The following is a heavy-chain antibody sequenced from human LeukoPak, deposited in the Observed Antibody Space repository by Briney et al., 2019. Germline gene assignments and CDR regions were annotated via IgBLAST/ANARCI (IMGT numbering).Heavy chain of an antibody. CDR3: ARDSDYGDHDY. Sequence: GGSLRLSCAASGFTFSSHSMNWVRQAPGKGLEWVSSISSSSSYIYYADSVKGRFTISRDNAKNSLYLQMNSLRAEDTAVYYCARDSDYGDHDYWGQGTLVTVSS. V-gene: IGHV3-21*01. CDR2: ISSSSSYI. J-gene: IGHJ4*02. D-gene: IGHD4-17*01. CDR1: GFTFSSHS.